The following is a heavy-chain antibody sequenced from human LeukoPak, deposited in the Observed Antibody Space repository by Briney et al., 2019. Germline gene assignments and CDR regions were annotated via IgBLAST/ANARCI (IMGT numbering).Heavy chain of an antibody. V-gene: IGHV3-23*01. Sequence: PGGSLRLSCVASGFTVSRNYMSWVRQAPGKGLEWVSGISGSGDNTYYADSVKGRFTISRDNSKNTLYVQVNSLGTEDTAAYYCARDGDYSKLNYYYGMDVWGQGTTVTVSS. CDR3: ARDGDYSKLNYYYGMDV. J-gene: IGHJ6*02. CDR1: GFTVSRNY. D-gene: IGHD4-11*01. CDR2: ISGSGDNT.